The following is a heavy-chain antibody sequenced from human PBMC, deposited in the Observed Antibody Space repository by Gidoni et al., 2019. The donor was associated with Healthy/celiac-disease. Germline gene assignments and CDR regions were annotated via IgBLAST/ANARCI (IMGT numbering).Heavy chain of an antibody. CDR2: ISSSSSYT. CDR3: ARALGGYGMGDIGNWFDP. J-gene: IGHJ5*02. V-gene: IGHV3-11*06. D-gene: IGHD5-12*01. Sequence: QVQLVESGGGLVKPGGSLRLSCAASGFTFSDYYMSWIRQAPGKGLEWVSYISSSSSYTNYADSVKGRFTISRDNAKNSLYLQMNSLRAEDTAVYYCARALGGYGMGDIGNWFDPWGQGTLVTVSS. CDR1: GFTFSDYY.